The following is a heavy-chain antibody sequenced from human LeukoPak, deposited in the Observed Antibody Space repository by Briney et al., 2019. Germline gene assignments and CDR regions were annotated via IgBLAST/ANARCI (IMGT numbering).Heavy chain of an antibody. CDR3: ARESGGSGSYQYFDY. Sequence: SETLSLTCAVYGGSFSGYYWSWIRQPPGKGLEWIGEINHSGSTNYNPSLKSRVTISVDTSKNQFSLKLSSVTAADTAVYYCARESGGSGSYQYFDYWGQGTLVTVSS. D-gene: IGHD3-10*01. CDR2: INHSGST. J-gene: IGHJ4*02. CDR1: GGSFSGYY. V-gene: IGHV4-34*01.